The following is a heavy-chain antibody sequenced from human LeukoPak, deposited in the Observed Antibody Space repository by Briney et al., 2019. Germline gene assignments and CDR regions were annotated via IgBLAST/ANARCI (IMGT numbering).Heavy chain of an antibody. V-gene: IGHV4-59*08. Sequence: PSETLSLTCTVSGGSISTYYWSWIRQPPGKGLEWIGYIYDSGSTNYNPSLKRRVTISIDTSKSQFSLKLSSVTAADTAVYYCARAYSSSWYRDYYFDYWGQGTLVTVSS. CDR3: ARAYSSSWYRDYYFDY. D-gene: IGHD6-13*01. CDR1: GGSISTYY. J-gene: IGHJ4*02. CDR2: IYDSGST.